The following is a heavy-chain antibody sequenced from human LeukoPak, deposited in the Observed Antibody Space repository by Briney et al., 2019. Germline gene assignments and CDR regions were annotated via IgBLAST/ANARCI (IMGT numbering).Heavy chain of an antibody. V-gene: IGHV3-7*01. CDR2: IKQDGSEK. Sequence: PGGSLRLSCAASGFTFSSYWMSWVRQAPGKGLEWVANIKQDGSEKYYVDSVKGRFTISRDNAKNSLYLQMNSLRAEDTAVYYCARAAGYYYYYYYMDVWDKGTTVTVSS. CDR3: ARAAGYYYYYYYMDV. J-gene: IGHJ6*03. CDR1: GFTFSSYW. D-gene: IGHD6-13*01.